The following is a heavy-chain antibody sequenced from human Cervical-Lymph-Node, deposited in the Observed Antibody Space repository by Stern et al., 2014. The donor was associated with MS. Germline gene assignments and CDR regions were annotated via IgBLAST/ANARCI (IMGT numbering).Heavy chain of an antibody. J-gene: IGHJ5*01. Sequence: QVQLMQSGPGLVKPSETLSLTCTVSGGSIYNYYWTWIRQPPGKGLEWIGHIDYSGSTNYNPSLESRVTMSVDSSKNEFSLILTSVTAADTAVYYCARALRNAYTWFDPWGQGTLVTVSS. CDR2: IDYSGST. CDR3: ARALRNAYTWFDP. V-gene: IGHV4-59*01. CDR1: GGSIYNYY. D-gene: IGHD2-2*01.